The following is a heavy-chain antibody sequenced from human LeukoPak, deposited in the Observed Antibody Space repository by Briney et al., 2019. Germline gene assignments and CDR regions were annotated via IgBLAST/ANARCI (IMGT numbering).Heavy chain of an antibody. D-gene: IGHD3-10*01. CDR3: ASAHSRVRGVSYQRSPYYYYGMDV. Sequence: GASVKVSCKASGGTFSSYAISWVRQAPGQGLEWVGRIIPILGIANYAQKFQGRVTITADKSTSTAYMELSSLRSEDTAVYYCASAHSRVRGVSYQRSPYYYYGMDVWGQGTTVTVSS. J-gene: IGHJ6*02. CDR1: GGTFSSYA. CDR2: IIPILGIA. V-gene: IGHV1-69*04.